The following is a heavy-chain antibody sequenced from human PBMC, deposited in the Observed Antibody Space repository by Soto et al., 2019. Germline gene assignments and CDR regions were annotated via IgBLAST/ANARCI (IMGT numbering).Heavy chain of an antibody. V-gene: IGHV3-23*01. CDR3: AKIDNGNDRGIINY. CDR1: GFTFRSYA. D-gene: IGHD1-1*01. CDR2: VTGSGGNT. J-gene: IGHJ4*01. Sequence: GGPLRRSCAASGFTFRSYAMSRVRQAPGQGMEWVSSVTGSGGNTNYADSVRCRFLLSRDNSKNALYLQMNSLRVEDKAVYYCAKIDNGNDRGIINYWGQGALVTVSS.